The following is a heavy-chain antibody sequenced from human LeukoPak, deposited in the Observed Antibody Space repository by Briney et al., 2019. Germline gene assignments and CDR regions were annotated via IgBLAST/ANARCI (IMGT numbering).Heavy chain of an antibody. D-gene: IGHD3-22*01. CDR1: GYTFTSYG. CDR2: ISAYNGNT. Sequence: GASVKVSCKASGYTFTSYGISWVRQAPGQGLEWMGWISAYNGNTNYAQKLQGRVTMTTDTSTSTAYMELRSLRSDDTAVYYCARGRINPYDSSGYYSTLTFFDYWGQGTLVTVSS. J-gene: IGHJ4*02. V-gene: IGHV1-18*01. CDR3: ARGRINPYDSSGYYSTLTFFDY.